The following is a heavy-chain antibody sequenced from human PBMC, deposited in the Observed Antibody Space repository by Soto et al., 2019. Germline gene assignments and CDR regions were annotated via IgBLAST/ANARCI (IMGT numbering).Heavy chain of an antibody. Sequence: ASVSSCKASGYTFTGYYMHWVRQAPGQGLEWMGWINPNSGGTNYAQKFQGRVTMTRDTSISTAYMELSRLRSDDTAVYYCARARGYGMDVWGQGTTVTVSS. CDR1: GYTFTGYY. J-gene: IGHJ6*02. CDR3: ARARGYGMDV. CDR2: INPNSGGT. D-gene: IGHD3-10*01. V-gene: IGHV1-2*02.